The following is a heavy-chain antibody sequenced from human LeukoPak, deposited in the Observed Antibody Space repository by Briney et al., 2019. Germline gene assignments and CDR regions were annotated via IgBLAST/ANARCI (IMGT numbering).Heavy chain of an antibody. D-gene: IGHD1-14*01. CDR1: GGSINSITNY. V-gene: IGHV4-39*07. CDR3: ARAKVSFDP. Sequence: SETLSLTCTVSGGSINSITNYWGWIRQPPGKGLEWIGSIYYSGSTYYNPSLKSRVTISIDTSKNQFSLKLNSLTAADTAVYYCARAKVSFDPWGQGTLVTVSS. J-gene: IGHJ5*02. CDR2: IYYSGST.